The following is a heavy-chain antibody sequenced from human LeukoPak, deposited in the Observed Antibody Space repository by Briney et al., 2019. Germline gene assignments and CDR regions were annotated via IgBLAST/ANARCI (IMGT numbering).Heavy chain of an antibody. V-gene: IGHV3-7*05. CDR3: VRDGMGVIKAFDI. Sequence: PGGSLRLSCVASGFSLRTYWMSWVRRPPGKGLEWVANIKHDGSQRYYVDSVKGRFTISRDNAKNSLYLQMNSLRAEDTAVYYCVRDGMGVIKAFDIWGQGTMVTVSS. D-gene: IGHD3-10*01. CDR2: IKHDGSQR. J-gene: IGHJ3*02. CDR1: GFSLRTYW.